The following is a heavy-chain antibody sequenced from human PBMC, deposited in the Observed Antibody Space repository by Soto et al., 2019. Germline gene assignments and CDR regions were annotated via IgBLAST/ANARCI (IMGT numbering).Heavy chain of an antibody. J-gene: IGHJ4*02. CDR3: ASHLTMTGTRGFDH. CDR2: TRNSGGA. CDR1: SGSIFSSNW. D-gene: IGHD3-9*01. V-gene: IGHV4-4*02. Sequence: QVQLQESGPGLVKPSGTLSLTCAVSSGSIFSSNWWSWVRQPPGKGLEWIGETRNSGGANYNPSRKSRLTISLDKSTNQFLLHLNSVTAADTAVYYCASHLTMTGTRGFDHWGLGTLVTVSS.